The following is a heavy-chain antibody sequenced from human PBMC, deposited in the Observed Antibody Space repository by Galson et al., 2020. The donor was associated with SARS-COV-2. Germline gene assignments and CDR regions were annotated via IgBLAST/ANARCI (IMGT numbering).Heavy chain of an antibody. CDR1: GFTFNNHG. CDR3: AKEKEVLHLHYYAMDV. CDR2: ISYEGSIK. D-gene: IGHD3-16*01. Sequence: GGSLRLSCVVSGFTFNNHGIHWVRQAPGKGLEWVALISYEGSIKHYADSVKGRFTIARDSSKNTVFLQIHSLRPDDTAVYYCAKEKEVLHLHYYAMDVWGQGTTVIVSS. V-gene: IGHV3-30*18. J-gene: IGHJ6*02.